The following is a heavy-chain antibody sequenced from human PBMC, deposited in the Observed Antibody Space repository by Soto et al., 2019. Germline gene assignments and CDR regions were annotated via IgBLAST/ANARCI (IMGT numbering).Heavy chain of an antibody. CDR1: GFTFSSYG. CDR3: AIVQNNAATRTGFLY. CDR2: ISYDGSNK. V-gene: IGHV3-30*03. J-gene: IGHJ4*02. D-gene: IGHD1-1*01. Sequence: GGSLRLSCAASGFTFSSYGMHWVRQAPGKGLEWVAVISYDGSNKYYADSVKGRFTISRDNSKNTLYLQMNSLRAEDTAVYYCAIVQNNAATRTGFLYRGEGPLVTVSS.